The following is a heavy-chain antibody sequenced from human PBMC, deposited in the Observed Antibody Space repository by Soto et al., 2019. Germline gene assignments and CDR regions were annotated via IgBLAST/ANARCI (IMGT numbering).Heavy chain of an antibody. CDR2: IWYDGSNK. V-gene: IGHV3-33*01. CDR3: ARDGRGYYDSSGSYGMDV. J-gene: IGHJ6*02. CDR1: GFTFSSYG. Sequence: GGSLRLSCAASGFTFSSYGMHWVRQAPGKGLEWVAVIWYDGSNKYYADSVKGRFTISRDNSKNTLYLQMNSLRAEDTAVYYCARDGRGYYDSSGSYGMDVWGQGTTVTVSS. D-gene: IGHD3-22*01.